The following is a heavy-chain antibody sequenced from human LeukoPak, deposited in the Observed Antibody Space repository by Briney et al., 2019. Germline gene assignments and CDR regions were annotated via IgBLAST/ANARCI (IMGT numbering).Heavy chain of an antibody. Sequence: GGSLRLSCAASGFTVSNNYMSWVRQAPGKGLEWVSIIYGGGSTYYADSVKGRFTISRDTSKNTVYLQMNSLRAEDTAVYYCASSRVTTWFDPWGQGTLVTVSS. J-gene: IGHJ5*02. CDR3: ASSRVTTWFDP. CDR2: IYGGGST. D-gene: IGHD4-11*01. V-gene: IGHV3-53*01. CDR1: GFTVSNNY.